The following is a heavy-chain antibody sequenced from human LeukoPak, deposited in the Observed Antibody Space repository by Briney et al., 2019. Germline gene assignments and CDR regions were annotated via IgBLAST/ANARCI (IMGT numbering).Heavy chain of an antibody. D-gene: IGHD4-17*01. CDR3: ARDRTTVTTGYYGMDV. J-gene: IGHJ6*02. Sequence: GGSVKVSCKASGYTFTGYYMHWVRPAPGQGLEWMGWINPTTGVTNYAQKFQGMVTLTRDTSIITAYMELTRLRSDDTAVYYCARDRTTVTTGYYGMDVWGQGTTVTVSS. CDR2: INPTTGVT. V-gene: IGHV1-2*02. CDR1: GYTFTGYY.